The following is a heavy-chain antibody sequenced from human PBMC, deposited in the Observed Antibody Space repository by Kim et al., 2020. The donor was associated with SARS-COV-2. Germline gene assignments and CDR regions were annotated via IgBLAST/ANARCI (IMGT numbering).Heavy chain of an antibody. CDR3: ARHRMAAAGAFDI. CDR2: IYYSGST. D-gene: IGHD6-13*01. CDR1: GGSISSYY. J-gene: IGHJ3*02. V-gene: IGHV4-59*08. Sequence: SETLSLTCTVSGGSISSYYWSWIRQPPGKGLEWIGYIYYSGSTNYNPSLKSRVTISVDTSKNQFSLKLSSVTAADTAVYYCARHRMAAAGAFDIWGQGT.